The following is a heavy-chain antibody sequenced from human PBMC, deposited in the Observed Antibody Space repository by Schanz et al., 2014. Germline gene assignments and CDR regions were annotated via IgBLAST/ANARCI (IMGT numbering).Heavy chain of an antibody. CDR1: GYTLTNFD. Sequence: QVQLVQSGAEVKKPGASVKVSCKASGYTLTNFDINWVRQAPGQGLEWMGRISPLLGVANYAQEFQGRLTITADTSTSTAYMELSSLRSEDTAVYYCATCSGGTCHAKPVLDNWGQGTLVTVSS. CDR2: ISPLLGVA. J-gene: IGHJ4*02. V-gene: IGHV1-69*09. CDR3: ATCSGGTCHAKPVLDN. D-gene: IGHD2-15*01.